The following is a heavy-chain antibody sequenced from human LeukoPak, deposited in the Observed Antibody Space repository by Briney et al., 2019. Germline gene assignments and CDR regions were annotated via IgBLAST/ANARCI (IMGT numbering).Heavy chain of an antibody. Sequence: NTSETLSLTCTVSGVSISSGDYYWSWIRQPPGKGLEWIGYIYYSGSTYYNPSLKSRVTISVDTSKNQFSLKLSSVTAADTAVYYCARAPPPGDAFDIWGQGTMVTVSS. V-gene: IGHV4-30-4*01. CDR1: GVSISSGDYY. CDR2: IYYSGST. CDR3: ARAPPPGDAFDI. J-gene: IGHJ3*02.